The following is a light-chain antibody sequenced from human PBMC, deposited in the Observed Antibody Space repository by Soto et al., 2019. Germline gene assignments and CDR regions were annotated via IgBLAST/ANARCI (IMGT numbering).Light chain of an antibody. CDR2: SNN. CDR3: AAWIDSLNGYV. V-gene: IGLV1-44*01. CDR1: SSNIGSNT. Sequence: QSALTQPPSASGTPGQRVTISCSGSSSNIGSNTVNWYQQLPGTAPKLLIYSNNQRPSGVPDRFSGSKSGTSASLAISGLQSDYEADYYCAAWIDSLNGYVFGTGTKVPVL. J-gene: IGLJ1*01.